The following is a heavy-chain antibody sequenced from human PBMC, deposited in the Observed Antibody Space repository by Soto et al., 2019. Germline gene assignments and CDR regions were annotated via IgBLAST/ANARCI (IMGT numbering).Heavy chain of an antibody. J-gene: IGHJ6*02. Sequence: EVQLLESGGGLVQPGGSLRLSCAASGFTFSSYAMTWVRQAPGKGLEWVSALSGSGVSTYYADSVKGRFTISRDNSKNTLYLQMNSLRAEDAALYYCAKGGGSKDYYDTSGYYLYSYYAMDVWGQGTTVTVSS. V-gene: IGHV3-23*01. CDR2: LSGSGVST. CDR1: GFTFSSYA. D-gene: IGHD3-22*01. CDR3: AKGGGSKDYYDTSGYYLYSYYAMDV.